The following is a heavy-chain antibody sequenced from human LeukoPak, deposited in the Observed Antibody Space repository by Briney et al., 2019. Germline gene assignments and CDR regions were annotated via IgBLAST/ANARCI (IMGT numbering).Heavy chain of an antibody. CDR3: AKDSEAVAGLDY. V-gene: IGHV3-9*01. J-gene: IGHJ4*02. CDR2: ISWNSGSI. CDR1: GFTFDGYA. D-gene: IGHD6-19*01. Sequence: GGPLRLSCAASGFTFDGYAMHWVRQAPGKGLEWVSGISWNSGSIGYADSVKGRFTISRDNAKNSLYLQMNSLRAEDTALYYCAKDSEAVAGLDYWGQGTLVTVSS.